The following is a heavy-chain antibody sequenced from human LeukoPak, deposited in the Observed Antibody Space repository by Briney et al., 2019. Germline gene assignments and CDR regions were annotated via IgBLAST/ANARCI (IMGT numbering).Heavy chain of an antibody. D-gene: IGHD6-19*01. J-gene: IGHJ4*02. CDR3: ASSEYSSGWYVY. V-gene: IGHV1-69*05. CDR2: IIPIFGTA. CDR1: GGTFSSYA. Sequence: ESSVKVSCKASGGTFSSYAISWVRQAPGQGIEWMGGIIPIFGTANYAQKFQGRVTITTDESTSTAYMELSSLRSEDTAVYYCASSEYSSGWYVYWGQGTLVTVSS.